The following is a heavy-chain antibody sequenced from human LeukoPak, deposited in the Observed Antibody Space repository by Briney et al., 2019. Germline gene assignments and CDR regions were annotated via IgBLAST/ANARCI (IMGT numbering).Heavy chain of an antibody. CDR1: GGSISSGSYY. V-gene: IGHV4-39*01. CDR2: IYYSGST. CDR3: ARHLSDYYGSPAGYFDY. Sequence: SETLSLTCTVSGGSISSGSYYWGWIRQPPGKGLEWVGSIYYSGSTYYNPSLKSRVTISVDTSKNQFSLKLSSVTAADTAVYYCARHLSDYYGSPAGYFDYWGQGTLVTVSS. J-gene: IGHJ4*02. D-gene: IGHD3-10*01.